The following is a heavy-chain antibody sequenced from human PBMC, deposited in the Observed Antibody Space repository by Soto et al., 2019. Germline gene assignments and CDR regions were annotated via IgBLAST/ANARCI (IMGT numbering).Heavy chain of an antibody. J-gene: IGHJ4*02. CDR1: GYSFTRYG. CDR2: ISASNGNT. Sequence: QVQLVQSGAEVKKPGASVKVSCKASGYSFTRYGISWVRQAPGQGLEWMGWISASNGNTNYALKLQGRVTMTTDTSTNTAYMELRSLRSDDTAVYYCARLVKLSSGWHPPDYWGQGTLITVSS. CDR3: ARLVKLSSGWHPPDY. V-gene: IGHV1-18*01. D-gene: IGHD6-19*01.